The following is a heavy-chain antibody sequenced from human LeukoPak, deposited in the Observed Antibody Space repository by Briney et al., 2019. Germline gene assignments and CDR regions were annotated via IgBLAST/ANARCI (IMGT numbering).Heavy chain of an antibody. CDR3: ARDFYLGRIAVAGIFDY. CDR2: ISSSSSYI. D-gene: IGHD6-19*01. V-gene: IGHV3-21*01. J-gene: IGHJ4*02. Sequence: GGSLRLSCAASGFTFSSYSMNWVRQAPGKGLEWVSSISSSSSYIYYADSVKGRFTISRDNAKNSLYLQMNSLRAEDTAVYYCARDFYLGRIAVAGIFDYWGQGTLVTVSS. CDR1: GFTFSSYS.